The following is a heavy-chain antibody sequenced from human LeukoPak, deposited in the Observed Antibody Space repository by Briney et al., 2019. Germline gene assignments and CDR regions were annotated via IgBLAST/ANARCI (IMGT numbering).Heavy chain of an antibody. CDR3: ARIKHSSSSLDY. CDR1: GFTFSTFA. J-gene: IGHJ4*02. CDR2: ISSSSSYI. D-gene: IGHD6-6*01. V-gene: IGHV3-21*01. Sequence: GGSLRLSCAASGFTFSTFAMIWVRQPPGKGLEWVSSISSSSSYIYYADSVKGRFTISRDNAKNSLHLQMDSLRAEDTAVYYCARIKHSSSSLDYWGQGTLVTVSS.